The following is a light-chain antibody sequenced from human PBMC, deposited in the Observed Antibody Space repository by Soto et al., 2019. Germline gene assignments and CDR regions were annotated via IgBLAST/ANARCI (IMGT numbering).Light chain of an antibody. J-gene: IGKJ5*01. Sequence: EIVLTQSPGTLYFSPVERSTLSRSVIQSVSSAHLAWYQQKPGQAPRLLIYGPSSRATGIPDRFSGSGSGTDFTLTISRLEPEDFAVYYCEQYGSSLSITFGQGTRLEIK. V-gene: IGKV3-20*01. CDR1: QSVSSAH. CDR3: EQYGSSLSIT. CDR2: GPS.